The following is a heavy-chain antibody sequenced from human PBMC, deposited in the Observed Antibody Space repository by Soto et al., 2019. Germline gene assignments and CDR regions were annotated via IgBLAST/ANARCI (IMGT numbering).Heavy chain of an antibody. V-gene: IGHV2-5*02. CDR2: IYWDDDK. CDR1: GFSLSTSGVG. D-gene: IGHD2-15*01. CDR3: AYLPCSGGSCYWFSFSGMDV. Sequence: QITLKESGPTLVKPTQTLTLTCTFSGFSLSTSGVGVAWIRQPPGKALEWLALIYWDDDKRLRPYLESRLTITKDTSKSRVVLTMTNMDSVDTATYYCAYLPCSGGSCYWFSFSGMDVWGQGTTVTVSS. J-gene: IGHJ6*02.